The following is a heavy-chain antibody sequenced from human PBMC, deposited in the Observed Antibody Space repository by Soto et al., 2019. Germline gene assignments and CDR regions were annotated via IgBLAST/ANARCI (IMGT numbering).Heavy chain of an antibody. CDR1: GFTFDDYA. V-gene: IGHV3-9*01. D-gene: IGHD1-20*01. CDR2: ISWNSGVI. Sequence: PGGSLRLSCTASGFTFDDYAMHWVRQAPGRGLEWVSGISWNSGVIVYADSVRGRFTISRDNAKNSLYPQMKSLRVEDTALYYCTKTNGITSPGDVWGQGTTVTVSS. J-gene: IGHJ6*02. CDR3: TKTNGITSPGDV.